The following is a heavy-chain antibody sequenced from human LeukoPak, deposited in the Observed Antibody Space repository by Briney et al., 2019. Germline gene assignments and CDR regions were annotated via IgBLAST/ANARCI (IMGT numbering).Heavy chain of an antibody. J-gene: IGHJ5*02. V-gene: IGHV4-39*07. D-gene: IGHD3-22*01. Sequence: SETLSLTCTVSGGSISSSSYYWGWIRQPPGKGLEWIGSIYYSGSTYYNPSLKSRVTISVDTSKNQFSLKLSSVTAADTAVYYCAREVPYYDSSGYSGFDPWGQGTLVTVSS. CDR3: AREVPYYDSSGYSGFDP. CDR2: IYYSGST. CDR1: GGSISSSSYY.